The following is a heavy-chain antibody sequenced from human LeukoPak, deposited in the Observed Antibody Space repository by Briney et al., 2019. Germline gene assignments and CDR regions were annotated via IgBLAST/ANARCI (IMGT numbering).Heavy chain of an antibody. CDR2: IYTSGST. Sequence: SQTLSLTCTVSGGSTSSGSYYWSWIRLPAGKGLEWIGRIYTSGSTNYNPSLKSRVTISVDTSKNRFSLKLSSVTAADTAVYYCARVGGAGYYYYMDVWGRGTTVTVSS. D-gene: IGHD2-21*01. CDR1: GGSTSSGSYY. V-gene: IGHV4-61*02. J-gene: IGHJ6*03. CDR3: ARVGGAGYYYYMDV.